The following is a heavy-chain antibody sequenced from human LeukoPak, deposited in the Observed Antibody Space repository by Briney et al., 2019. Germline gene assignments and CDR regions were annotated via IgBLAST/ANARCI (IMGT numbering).Heavy chain of an antibody. CDR2: ISSSGSTI. CDR3: ARADIVVVPASDY. D-gene: IGHD2-2*01. V-gene: IGHV3-11*01. J-gene: IGHJ4*02. Sequence: GGSLRLSCAASGFTFSDYYMSWIRQAPGKGLEWVSYISSSGSTIYYADSVKGRFTISRDNAKNSLYLQMNSLRAEDAAVYYCARADIVVVPASDYWGQGTLVTVSS. CDR1: GFTFSDYY.